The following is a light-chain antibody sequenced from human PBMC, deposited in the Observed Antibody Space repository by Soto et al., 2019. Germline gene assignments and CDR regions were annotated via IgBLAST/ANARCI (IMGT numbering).Light chain of an antibody. CDR3: QQYNNWPPKYT. Sequence: EIVMTQSPATLSVSPGERATLSCRASQSVTSNLAGYQQKPGQAPRLLIYGASTRATGIPTRFSGSGSGTEFAPTIRSPDSEAFAVYHCQQYNNWPPKYTFGQGTKLEIK. J-gene: IGKJ2*01. CDR2: GAS. V-gene: IGKV3-15*01. CDR1: QSVTSN.